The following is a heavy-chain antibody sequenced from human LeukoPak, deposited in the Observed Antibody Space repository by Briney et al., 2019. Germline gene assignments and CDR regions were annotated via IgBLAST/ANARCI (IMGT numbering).Heavy chain of an antibody. CDR3: ARGPAPHYGSGSSWFDP. J-gene: IGHJ5*02. D-gene: IGHD3-10*01. V-gene: IGHV1-8*01. CDR1: GYTFTSYD. CDR2: MNPNSSNT. Sequence: GASVKVSFKASGYTFTSYDINWVRQATGQGLEWMGWMNPNSSNTGYAQKFQGRVTMTRNTSISTAYMELSSLRSEDTAVYYCARGPAPHYGSGSSWFDPWGQGTLVTVSS.